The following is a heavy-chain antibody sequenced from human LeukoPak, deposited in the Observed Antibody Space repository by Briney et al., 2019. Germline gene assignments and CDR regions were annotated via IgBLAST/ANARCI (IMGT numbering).Heavy chain of an antibody. D-gene: IGHD3-16*02. CDR3: ASLSPHLPGFGGVIVRPDY. Sequence: PSETLSLTCTVSGGSISSSSYYWGWIRQPPGKGLEWIGSIYYSGSTYYNPSLKSRVTISVDTSKNQFSLKLSSVTAADTAVYYCASLSPHLPGFGGVIVRPDYWGQGTLVTVSS. J-gene: IGHJ4*02. CDR2: IYYSGST. CDR1: GGSISSSSYY. V-gene: IGHV4-39*01.